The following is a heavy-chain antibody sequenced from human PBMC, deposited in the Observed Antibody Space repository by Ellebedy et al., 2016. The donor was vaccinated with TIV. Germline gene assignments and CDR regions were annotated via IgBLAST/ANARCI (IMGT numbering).Heavy chain of an antibody. J-gene: IGHJ4*02. CDR2: IYYSEST. Sequence: SETLSLTCTVSGGSISNGNYYWSWIRQPPGKGLEWIGYIYYSESTSYNPSLKSPVTISVDTSKNQFSLKLSSVTAADTAVYYCFGMAVWGQGTLVTVSS. D-gene: IGHD3-3*01. V-gene: IGHV4-30-4*01. CDR3: FGMAV. CDR1: GGSISNGNYY.